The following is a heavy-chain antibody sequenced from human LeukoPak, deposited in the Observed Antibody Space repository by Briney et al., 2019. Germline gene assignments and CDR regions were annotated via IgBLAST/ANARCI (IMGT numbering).Heavy chain of an antibody. CDR3: ARDYGDYDFAY. J-gene: IGHJ4*02. Sequence: SETLSLTCIVSGGSISSYYWSWIRQPPGKGLEWIGYIYYSGSTNYNPSLKSRVTISVDTSKNQFSLKLSSVTAADTAVYYCARDYGDYDFAYWGQGTLVTVSS. CDR1: GGSISSYY. CDR2: IYYSGST. D-gene: IGHD4-17*01. V-gene: IGHV4-59*01.